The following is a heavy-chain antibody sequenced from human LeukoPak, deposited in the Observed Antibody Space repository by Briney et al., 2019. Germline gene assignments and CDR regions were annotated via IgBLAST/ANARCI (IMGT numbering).Heavy chain of an antibody. J-gene: IGHJ3*02. CDR3: ARLTDLGLPDAFDI. CDR2: IYISGSA. D-gene: IGHD4/OR15-4a*01. CDR1: GGSISNGSYY. Sequence: PSETLSLTCTVSGGSISNGSYYWSWIRQPAGKGLEWIGRIYISGSASYNPSLKSRVTFSVDTSKNQFSLKLTSVTAADTAVYYCARLTDLGLPDAFDIWGRGTLVTVSS. V-gene: IGHV4-61*02.